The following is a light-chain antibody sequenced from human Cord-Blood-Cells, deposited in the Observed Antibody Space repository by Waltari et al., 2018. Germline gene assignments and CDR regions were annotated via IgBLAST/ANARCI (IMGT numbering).Light chain of an antibody. CDR3: QVWDSSSDLFYV. V-gene: IGLV3-21*02. CDR1: NIGSKS. Sequence: SYVLTQPPSVSVAPGQTARITCGGNNIGSKSVHWYQQKPGQAPVLVVYDDSDRPSGSPERFSGSNSGNTATLTISRVEAGDEADYYCQVWDSSSDLFYVFGTGTKVTVL. CDR2: DDS. J-gene: IGLJ1*01.